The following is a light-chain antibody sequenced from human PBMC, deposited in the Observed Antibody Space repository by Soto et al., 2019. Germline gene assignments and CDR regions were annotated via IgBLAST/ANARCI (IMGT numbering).Light chain of an antibody. CDR3: AAWDDSLYGPV. CDR1: SSNIGSYI. V-gene: IGLV1-44*01. Sequence: QSVLTQPPSASGTPGQRVTVSCSGSSSNIGSYIVSWYQQLPGSAPKLLIYSNNQRPSGVPDRFSGSKSGTSASLAISGLQSNDEADYYCAAWDDSLYGPVFGGGTKLTVL. J-gene: IGLJ2*01. CDR2: SNN.